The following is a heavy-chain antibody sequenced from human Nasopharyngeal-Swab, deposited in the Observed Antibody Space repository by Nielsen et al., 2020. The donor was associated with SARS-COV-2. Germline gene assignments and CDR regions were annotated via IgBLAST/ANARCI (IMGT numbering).Heavy chain of an antibody. J-gene: IGHJ6*02. V-gene: IGHV3-21*05. CDR2: ISSSSSNI. D-gene: IGHD3-3*01. CDR3: ARDVLDYDFWSAYFMDV. Sequence: WIRQRPGKGLEWVSYISSSSSNIYDADSVKGRFTISRDNAKNSLYLQMNSLRAEDTAVYYWARDVLDYDFWSAYFMDVWGQGTTVTVSS.